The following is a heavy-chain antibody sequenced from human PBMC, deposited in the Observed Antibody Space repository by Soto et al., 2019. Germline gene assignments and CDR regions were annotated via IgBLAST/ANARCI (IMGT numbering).Heavy chain of an antibody. D-gene: IGHD3-16*02. CDR1: GFTFGDYA. CDR3: TRSLSDFYYYYMDV. J-gene: IGHJ6*03. Sequence: GGSLRLSCTASGFTFGDYAMSWFRQAPGKGLEWVGFIRSKAYGGTTEYAASMKGRFTISRDDSKSIAYLQMNSLKSEDTAVYYCTRSLSDFYYYYMDVWGKGTTVTVSS. CDR2: IRSKAYGGTT. V-gene: IGHV3-49*03.